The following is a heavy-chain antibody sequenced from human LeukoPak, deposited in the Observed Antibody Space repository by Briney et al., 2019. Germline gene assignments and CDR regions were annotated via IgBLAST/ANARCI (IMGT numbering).Heavy chain of an antibody. J-gene: IGHJ4*02. V-gene: IGHV3-7*01. CDR2: IHPDGCES. Sequence: GGSLRLSCAASKFTFSNFWMNWVRQAPGKGLEWVANIHPDGCESYYVDSVKGRFTISRDNTRNSLFLQMNSLRADDTAVYYCARDRGIDHWGQGTLVTVSS. CDR1: KFTFSNFW. D-gene: IGHD3-10*01. CDR3: ARDRGIDH.